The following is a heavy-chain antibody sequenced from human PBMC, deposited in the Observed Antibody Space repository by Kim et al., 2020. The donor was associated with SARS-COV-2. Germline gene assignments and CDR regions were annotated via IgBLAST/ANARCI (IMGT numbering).Heavy chain of an antibody. V-gene: IGHV4-4*07. D-gene: IGHD2-15*01. CDR3: SRMSVVDATNPYFDY. CDR1: GDSINGYY. CDR2: IHSSGNT. J-gene: IGHJ4*02. Sequence: SETLSLTCTVSGDSINGYYWSWIRQPAGKGLEYIGRIHSSGNTKYLPSLNSRVTMSVDTYNSKFSLTLSSLTAADTAIYFCSRMSVVDATNPYFDYWGQGMLVTVSS.